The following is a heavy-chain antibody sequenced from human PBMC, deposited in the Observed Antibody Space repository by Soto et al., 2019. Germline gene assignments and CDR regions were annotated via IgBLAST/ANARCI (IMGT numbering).Heavy chain of an antibody. CDR1: GFTFSNYA. J-gene: IGHJ4*02. V-gene: IGHV3-23*01. D-gene: IGHD3-10*01. Sequence: EVLLLDSVGGLVQPGGSLRLACAYSGFTFSNYAMNWVRQAPGKGPEWISTVNNGGGGTYYADSVKGRFTISRDNSKNTLYLQVSSLRAEDTAVYYCEKERLGRGIDYWGQGSLVTVST. CDR3: EKERLGRGIDY. CDR2: VNNGGGGT.